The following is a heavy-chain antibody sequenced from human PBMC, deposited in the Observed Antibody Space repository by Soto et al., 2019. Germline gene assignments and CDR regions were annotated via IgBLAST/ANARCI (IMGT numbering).Heavy chain of an antibody. CDR2: INSDGSST. J-gene: IGHJ4*02. V-gene: IGHV3-74*01. D-gene: IGHD4-17*01. CDR3: SLSHTVTTDY. CDR1: GLTFSSYW. Sequence: EVQLVESGGGLVQPGGSLRLSCAASGLTFSSYWMHWARRAPGKGLVWVSRINSDGSSTSYADSVKGRFTISRDNAKNTLYLQMNSLRAADTAVYYCSLSHTVTTDYWGQGTLVTVSS.